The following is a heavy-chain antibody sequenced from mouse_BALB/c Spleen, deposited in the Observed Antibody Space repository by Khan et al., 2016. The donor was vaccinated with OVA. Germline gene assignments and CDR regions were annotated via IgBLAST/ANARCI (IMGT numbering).Heavy chain of an antibody. Sequence: QIQLVQSGPELKKPGETVRISCKASGYTFTTAGMQWVQKMPGKGLKWIGWINPHPGVPKYAEDFKGRFAFTLETSTSTAYLQINNLKNVDTVTYFCARGGAAYYRSDGGAMDDWGQGTSVTVSS. D-gene: IGHD2-14*01. J-gene: IGHJ4*01. CDR1: GYTFTTAG. CDR3: ARGGAAYYRSDGGAMDD. CDR2: INPHPGVP. V-gene: IGHV9-4*02.